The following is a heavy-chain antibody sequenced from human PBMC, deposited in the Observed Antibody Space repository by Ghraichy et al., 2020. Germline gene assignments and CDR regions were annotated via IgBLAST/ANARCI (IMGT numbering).Heavy chain of an antibody. CDR3: ARGIVGTKYSSGWWPTLFGTPGWFDP. Sequence: GESLNISCKGSGYSFTSYWIGWVRQMPGKGLEWMGIIYPGDSDTRYSPSFQGQVTISADKSISTAYLQWSSLKASDTAMYYCARGIVGTKYSSGWWPTLFGTPGWFDPWGQGTLVTVSS. D-gene: IGHD6-19*01. CDR1: GYSFTSYW. V-gene: IGHV5-51*01. J-gene: IGHJ5*02. CDR2: IYPGDSDT.